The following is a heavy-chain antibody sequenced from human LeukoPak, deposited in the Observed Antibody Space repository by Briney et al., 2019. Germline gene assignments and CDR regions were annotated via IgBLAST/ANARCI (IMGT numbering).Heavy chain of an antibody. Sequence: GGSLRLSCAASGFTFTSYSMSWVRQAPGKGLEWVSGTSDRGDYTYYADSVKGRFTISRDSSKNTLFLQMNSLRAEDAALYFCARKAQYNGHYPLDYWGQGTLVTVSS. J-gene: IGHJ4*02. CDR3: ARKAQYNGHYPLDY. D-gene: IGHD1-7*01. CDR1: GFTFTSYS. CDR2: TSDRGDYT. V-gene: IGHV3-23*01.